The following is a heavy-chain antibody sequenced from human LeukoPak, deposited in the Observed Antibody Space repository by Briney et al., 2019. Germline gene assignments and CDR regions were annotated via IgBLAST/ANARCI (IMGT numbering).Heavy chain of an antibody. Sequence: GGSLRLSGAASGFTFSSYGLSWVGQAPGKELEWGSATSGGSGSTYYADSVNGRFTISRDNSKNTLYLQMNSLRAEDTAVYYCAKEACGSSWYNFDYWGQGTLVTVSS. V-gene: IGHV3-23*01. CDR3: AKEACGSSWYNFDY. CDR2: TSGGSGST. J-gene: IGHJ4*02. D-gene: IGHD6-13*01. CDR1: GFTFSSYG.